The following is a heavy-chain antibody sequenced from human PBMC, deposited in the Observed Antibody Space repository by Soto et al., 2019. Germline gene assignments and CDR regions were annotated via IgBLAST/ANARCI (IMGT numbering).Heavy chain of an antibody. CDR1: GDSISTVNW. CDR3: ATFSGFFTISPFDA. Sequence: QVHLQESGPGLVKPSETLSLTCGVSGDSISTVNWWSWVRQSPGKGLEWIGEIYHSGSTSYNPSLKSRVTMSVDKSKNQFSLQWTSVTAADTAVYYCATFSGFFTISPFDAWGQGILVNVSS. V-gene: IGHV4-4*02. CDR2: IYHSGST. J-gene: IGHJ5*02. D-gene: IGHD2-8*01.